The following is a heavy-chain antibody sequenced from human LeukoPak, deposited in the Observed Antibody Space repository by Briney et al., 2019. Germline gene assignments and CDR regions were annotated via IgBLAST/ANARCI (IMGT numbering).Heavy chain of an antibody. Sequence: GASVKVSCKASGYTFTSYDINWVRQATGQGFEWRGWMNPNSGNTGYAQKFQGRVTMTRNTSISTACMELSSLRSEDTAVYYCARGRGMVRAYYDAFDIWGQGTMVTVSS. CDR1: GYTFTSYD. V-gene: IGHV1-8*01. CDR2: MNPNSGNT. J-gene: IGHJ3*02. D-gene: IGHD3-10*01. CDR3: ARGRGMVRAYYDAFDI.